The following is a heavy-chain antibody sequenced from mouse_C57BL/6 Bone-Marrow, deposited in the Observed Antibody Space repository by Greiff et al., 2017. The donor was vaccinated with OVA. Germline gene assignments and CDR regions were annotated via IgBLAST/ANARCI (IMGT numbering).Heavy chain of an antibody. CDR3: ARRGGSSYPYYFDY. D-gene: IGHD1-1*01. Sequence: QVQLKQPGAELVRPGSSVKLSCKASGYTFTSYWMDWVKQRPGQGLEWIGNIYPSDSETHYNQKFKDKATLTVDKSSSTAYMQLSSRTSEDSAVYYCARRGGSSYPYYFDYWGQGTTLTVSS. CDR2: IYPSDSET. V-gene: IGHV1-61*01. J-gene: IGHJ2*01. CDR1: GYTFTSYW.